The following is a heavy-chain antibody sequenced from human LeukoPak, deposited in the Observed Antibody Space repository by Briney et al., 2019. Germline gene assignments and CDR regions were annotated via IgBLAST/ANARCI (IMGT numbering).Heavy chain of an antibody. V-gene: IGHV1-69*05. Sequence: SAKVSCKASGGTFSSYAISWVRQAPGQGLEWMGRIIPIFGTANYAQKFQGRVTITTDESTSTAYMELSSLRSEDTAVYYCVREGAEGPFDYWGQGTLVTVSS. CDR3: VREGAEGPFDY. D-gene: IGHD1-26*01. J-gene: IGHJ4*02. CDR1: GGTFSSYA. CDR2: IIPIFGTA.